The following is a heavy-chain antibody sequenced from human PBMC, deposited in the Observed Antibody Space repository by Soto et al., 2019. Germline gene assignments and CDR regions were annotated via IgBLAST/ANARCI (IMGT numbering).Heavy chain of an antibody. CDR3: ARTTEAPDY. V-gene: IGHV1-46*01. CDR2: ISANSGST. Sequence: GASVKVSCKASGYIFIHYYIHWVRQAPGQGLEWMGIISANSGSTNYAQKFQGRVTMTTDTSTSTASMELRSLRSDDTAVYYCARTTEAPDYWGHGTLVTVSS. J-gene: IGHJ4*01. CDR1: GYIFIHYY.